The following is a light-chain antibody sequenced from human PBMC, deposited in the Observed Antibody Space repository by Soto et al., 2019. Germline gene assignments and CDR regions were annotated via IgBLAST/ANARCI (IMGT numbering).Light chain of an antibody. Sequence: QSALTQPRSVSGSPGQSVTISCTGTSSDVGGYNYVSWYQQHPGKAPKLMIYDVTKRPSGVPDRFSGSKSGNTASLTISGLQAEDEADYYCSSHAGRYVIFGGGTKLTVL. V-gene: IGLV2-11*01. J-gene: IGLJ2*01. CDR2: DVT. CDR3: SSHAGRYVI. CDR1: SSDVGGYNY.